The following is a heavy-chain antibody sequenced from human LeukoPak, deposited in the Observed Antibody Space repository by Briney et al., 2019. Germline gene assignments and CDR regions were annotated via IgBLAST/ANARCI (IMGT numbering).Heavy chain of an antibody. CDR3: ARGSAMSAFNWFDP. CDR2: IFYSGGT. Sequence: SETLSLTCTVSGGSINTPNYYWGWIRQTPGKGLEWIGNIFYSGGTYYSPSLTSRVTISLDTSRNQFSLKLSSVTAADTAVYYCARGSAMSAFNWFDPWGQGTLVTVSS. J-gene: IGHJ5*02. V-gene: IGHV4-39*07. D-gene: IGHD2-2*01. CDR1: GGSINTPNYY.